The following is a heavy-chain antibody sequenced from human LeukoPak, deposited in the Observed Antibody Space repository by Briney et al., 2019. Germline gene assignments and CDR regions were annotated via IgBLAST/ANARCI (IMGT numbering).Heavy chain of an antibody. Sequence: GGSLRLFCAASGFTFSSYGMSWVRQAPGKGLGLVSAISCSGGSTYYADSVKGRFTISRDNSKNTLYLQMNSLRAEDTAVYYCAKGDYCGGDCIPPEYFQHWGQGTLVTVSS. J-gene: IGHJ1*01. CDR1: GFTFSSYG. CDR2: ISCSGGST. D-gene: IGHD2-21*02. V-gene: IGHV3-23*01. CDR3: AKGDYCGGDCIPPEYFQH.